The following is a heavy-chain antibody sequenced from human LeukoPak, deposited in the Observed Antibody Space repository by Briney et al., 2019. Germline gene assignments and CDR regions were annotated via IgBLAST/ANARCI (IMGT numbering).Heavy chain of an antibody. CDR3: ARDLVSGAYTFDI. J-gene: IGHJ3*02. V-gene: IGHV3-48*03. Sequence: GGSVRLSCAASGVTFSSYDMNWVRQAPGKGLEWVSYISGSGTTIYYADSVKGRFTISRDYSKNSLYLQMNSLRAEDTAVYYCARDLVSGAYTFDIWGQGTMVTVSS. CDR1: GVTFSSYD. D-gene: IGHD3-16*01. CDR2: ISGSGTTI.